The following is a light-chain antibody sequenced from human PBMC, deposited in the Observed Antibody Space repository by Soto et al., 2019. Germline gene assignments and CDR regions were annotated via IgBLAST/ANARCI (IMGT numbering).Light chain of an antibody. CDR1: QSVSSY. CDR2: DAS. V-gene: IGKV3-11*01. J-gene: IGKJ5*01. CDR3: QQRSNWPPT. Sequence: EIVLTQSPATLSLSPGERATLSCRASQSVSSYLAWYQQKPGQAPRLLIYDASNRATGISARFSGSGSGTDFTLTISSLEPEDFAVYYCQQRSNWPPTFGQGTRLAIK.